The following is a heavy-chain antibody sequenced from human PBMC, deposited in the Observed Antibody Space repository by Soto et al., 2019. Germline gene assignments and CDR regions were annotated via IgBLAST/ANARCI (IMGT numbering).Heavy chain of an antibody. J-gene: IGHJ6*02. CDR2: ISSSSSYT. CDR3: ARGREDYYDSSGYYYGMDV. D-gene: IGHD3-22*01. Sequence: QVQLVESGGGLVKPGGSLRLSCAASGFTFSDYYMSWIRQAPGKGLEWVSYISSSSSYTNYADSVKGRFTISRDNAKNSLYLQMNSLRAEDTAVYYCARGREDYYDSSGYYYGMDVWGQPTTVTVSS. CDR1: GFTFSDYY. V-gene: IGHV3-11*06.